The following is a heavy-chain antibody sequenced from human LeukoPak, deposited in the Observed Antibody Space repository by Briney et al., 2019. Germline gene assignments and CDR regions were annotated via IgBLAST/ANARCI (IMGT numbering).Heavy chain of an antibody. Sequence: GASVRVSCKASGYTFISYAINWVRQAPGQGLEWMGWISAYNGNTNYAQKVQGRVTMTTDTSTSTAYMELRSLRSDDTAVYYCARDRKAYYDFWSGDDAFDIWGQGTMVTVSS. V-gene: IGHV1-18*01. CDR3: ARDRKAYYDFWSGDDAFDI. J-gene: IGHJ3*02. CDR1: GYTFISYA. CDR2: ISAYNGNT. D-gene: IGHD3-3*01.